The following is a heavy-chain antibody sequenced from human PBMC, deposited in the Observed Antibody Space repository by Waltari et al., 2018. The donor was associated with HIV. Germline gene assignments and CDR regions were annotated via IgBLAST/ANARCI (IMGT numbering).Heavy chain of an antibody. CDR1: GFPFRSYA. D-gene: IGHD3-9*01. V-gene: IGHV3-23*01. Sequence: EVQLLESGGGSVQPGGSLRLSCAAYGFPFRSYAITWFRPAPGKGLGWVSAISGSGTKTYYADSVKGRFTISRDNSKNTVYLQMNSLRAEDTAVYYCAKDNYDILTGYYYWGQGTLVTVSS. CDR2: ISGSGTKT. CDR3: AKDNYDILTGYYY. J-gene: IGHJ4*02.